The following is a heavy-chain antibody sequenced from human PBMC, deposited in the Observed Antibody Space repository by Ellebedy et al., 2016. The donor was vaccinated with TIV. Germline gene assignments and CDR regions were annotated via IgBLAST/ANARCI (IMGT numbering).Heavy chain of an antibody. J-gene: IGHJ4*02. Sequence: GESLKISCVASGFALRSDWVTWVRQAPGKGLEWVANISPDGSQISYVDPVKGRFTISRDNAKNSVYLHMDSLTAEDTAMYFCTRDVAYFRFDYWGQGTLVTVSS. CDR3: TRDVAYFRFDY. CDR2: ISPDGSQI. CDR1: GFALRSDW. V-gene: IGHV3-7*03. D-gene: IGHD3-16*01.